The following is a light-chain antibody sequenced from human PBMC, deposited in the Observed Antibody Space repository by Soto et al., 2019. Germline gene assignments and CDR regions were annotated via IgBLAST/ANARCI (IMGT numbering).Light chain of an antibody. J-gene: IGKJ1*01. CDR2: KAS. Sequence: DIHITQSPSTLSLSVVDRVTITCRASQTISSWLAWYQQKPGKAPKLLIYKASTLKSGVPSRFSGSGSGTEFTLTISSLQPDDFATYYCQHYNSYSEAFGQGTKVDI. CDR1: QTISSW. V-gene: IGKV1-5*03. CDR3: QHYNSYSEA.